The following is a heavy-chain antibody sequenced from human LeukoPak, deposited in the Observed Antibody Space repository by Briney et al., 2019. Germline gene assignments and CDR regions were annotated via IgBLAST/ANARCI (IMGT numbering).Heavy chain of an antibody. CDR2: INHSGST. CDR3: ASGVAYYFDY. Sequence: SETLSLTCTVSGGSISSYYWSWIRQPAGKGLEWIGEINHSGSTNYNPSLKSRVTISVDTSKNQFSLKLSSVTAADTAVYYCASGVAYYFDYWGQGALVTVSS. J-gene: IGHJ4*02. V-gene: IGHV4-34*01. CDR1: GGSISSYY. D-gene: IGHD2-15*01.